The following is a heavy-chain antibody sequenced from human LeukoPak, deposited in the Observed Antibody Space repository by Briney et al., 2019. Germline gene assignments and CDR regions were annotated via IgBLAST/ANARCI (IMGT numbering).Heavy chain of an antibody. CDR1: GFTFDDYA. Sequence: GGSLRLSCAASGFTFDDYAMHWVRQAPGKGLEWVSGISWNSGSVGYADSVKGRFTISRDNAKNSLYLQMNSLRAEDTAVYYCAKVDTAMVPFDYWGQGTLVTVSS. J-gene: IGHJ4*02. CDR3: AKVDTAMVPFDY. CDR2: ISWNSGSV. D-gene: IGHD5-18*01. V-gene: IGHV3-9*01.